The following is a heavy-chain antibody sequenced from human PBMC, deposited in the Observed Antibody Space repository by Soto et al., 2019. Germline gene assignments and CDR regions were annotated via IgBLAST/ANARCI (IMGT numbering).Heavy chain of an antibody. V-gene: IGHV1-69*06. D-gene: IGHD3-22*01. J-gene: IGHJ6*02. Sequence: SVKVSCKASGGTFSIYAISCVGQSPLQWLDWMGGIIPIFGTANYAQKFQGRVTITADKSTSTAYMELSSLRSEDTAVYYCARGPFSGDYYDSRGHYYYYGMDVWGQGTTVTVSS. CDR3: ARGPFSGDYYDSRGHYYYYGMDV. CDR2: IIPIFGTA. CDR1: GGTFSIYA.